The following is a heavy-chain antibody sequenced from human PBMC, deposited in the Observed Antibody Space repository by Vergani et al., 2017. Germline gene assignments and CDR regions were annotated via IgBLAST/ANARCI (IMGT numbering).Heavy chain of an antibody. CDR3: ARVAPSNSEVTPTAFDV. CDR1: GYTFTKFG. D-gene: IGHD1-1*01. J-gene: IGHJ3*01. Sequence: QVQLVQSGAEVKKPGASVKVSCKASGYTFTKFGITWVRQAPGQGLQWMGWISAYNANTNFAQKLQGRVFMTTDTSTRTAYMELRSLRSDDTAVYFCARVAPSNSEVTPTAFDVWGQGTMVTVSS. CDR2: ISAYNANT. V-gene: IGHV1-18*01.